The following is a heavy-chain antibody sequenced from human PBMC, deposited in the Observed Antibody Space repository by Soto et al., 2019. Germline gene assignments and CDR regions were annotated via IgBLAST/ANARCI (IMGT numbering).Heavy chain of an antibody. CDR1: GGSVTRDNYY. V-gene: IGHV4-30-4*01. CDR2: ISSTGST. D-gene: IGHD3-10*01. Sequence: SETRSLPCSVAGGSVTRDNYYYSWSRHPPGKGLEWIGHISSTGSTYYSPSLKNRIIISVDTSTSQISLNLISVTATDTAVYDGARLYGAGRNWCDTWGQGTLVTVSS. CDR3: ARLYGAGRNWCDT. J-gene: IGHJ5*02.